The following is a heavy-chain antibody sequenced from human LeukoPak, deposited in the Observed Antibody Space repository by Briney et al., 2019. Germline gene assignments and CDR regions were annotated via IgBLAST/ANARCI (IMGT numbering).Heavy chain of an antibody. V-gene: IGHV3-7*02. CDR3: ARALGSPLDY. CDR2: IKHDGSER. Sequence: GGSLRLSCAASGFTFSSHWMTWVRQAPGKGLEWVANIKHDGSERYYVGSVQGRFTISRDNAKNTLYLQMNSLRAEDTAVYYCARALGSPLDYWGQGTLVTVSS. D-gene: IGHD1-26*01. J-gene: IGHJ4*02. CDR1: GFTFSSHW.